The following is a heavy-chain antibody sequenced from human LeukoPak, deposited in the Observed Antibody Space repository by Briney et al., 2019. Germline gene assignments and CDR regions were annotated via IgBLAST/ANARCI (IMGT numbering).Heavy chain of an antibody. J-gene: IGHJ3*02. CDR3: ARDLTEMTTLTDDAFDI. CDR2: IYYSGST. CDR1: GGSISSAGYY. D-gene: IGHD4-17*01. V-gene: IGHV4-31*03. Sequence: PSQTLSLTCTVSGGSISSAGYYWSWIRQHPGKGLEWIGYIYYSGSTFYNPSLKSRVAISMDTSKNQLSLKLSSVTAADTAVYYCARDLTEMTTLTDDAFDIWGQGTSVIVSS.